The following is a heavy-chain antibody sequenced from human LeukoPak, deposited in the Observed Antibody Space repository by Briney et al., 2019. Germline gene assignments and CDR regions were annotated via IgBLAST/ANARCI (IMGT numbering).Heavy chain of an antibody. CDR3: ARGTELYYMDV. J-gene: IGHJ6*03. CDR1: GGSFSGYY. Sequence: SETLSLTCAVYGGSFSGYYWSWIRQPPGKGLEWIGEINHSGSTNYNPSLKSRVTISVDTSENQFSLKLSSVTAADTAVYYCARGTELYYMDVWGKGTTVTVSS. V-gene: IGHV4-34*01. CDR2: INHSGST. D-gene: IGHD1-26*01.